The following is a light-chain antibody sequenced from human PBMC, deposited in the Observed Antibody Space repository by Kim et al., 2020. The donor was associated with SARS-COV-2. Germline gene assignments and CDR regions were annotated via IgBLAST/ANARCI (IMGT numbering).Light chain of an antibody. J-gene: IGLJ1*01. V-gene: IGLV1-44*01. Sequence: QSVLTQPPSASATPGQRVTVSCTGSSSNIGSNTVNWYQQLPGTAPKLLIYTNNQRPSGVPDRFSGSKSGTSASLAISGLRSEDEAEYYCATWDDSLNGHVFGSGTKVTVL. CDR3: ATWDDSLNGHV. CDR1: SSNIGSNT. CDR2: TNN.